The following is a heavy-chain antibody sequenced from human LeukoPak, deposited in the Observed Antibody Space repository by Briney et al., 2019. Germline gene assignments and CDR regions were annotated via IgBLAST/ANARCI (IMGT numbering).Heavy chain of an antibody. J-gene: IGHJ4*02. CDR1: GGSISSGSYY. CDR3: ARDGRGQIDY. V-gene: IGHV4-61*02. Sequence: PSETLSLTCTVSGGSISSGSYYWSWIRQPAGKGLKWIGRIYASGSTNYNPSLRSRVTISVDTSKNQFSLKLSSVTAADTAVYYCARDGRGQIDYWGQGTLVTVSS. CDR2: IYASGST. D-gene: IGHD3/OR15-3a*01.